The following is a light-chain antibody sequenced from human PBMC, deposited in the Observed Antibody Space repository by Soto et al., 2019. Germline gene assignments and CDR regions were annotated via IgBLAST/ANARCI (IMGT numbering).Light chain of an antibody. CDR3: ATWDTSLSAVV. CDR1: SSNIGDNF. J-gene: IGLJ3*02. V-gene: IGLV1-51*01. CDR2: ANH. Sequence: QSVLTQLPSVSAAPGQKVTISCFGSSSNIGDNFVSWHQQFPGTAPKLLIYANHRRPSGIPDRFSASKSGTSATLAITGLQTGDEADYYCATWDTSLSAVVFGGGTKLTVL.